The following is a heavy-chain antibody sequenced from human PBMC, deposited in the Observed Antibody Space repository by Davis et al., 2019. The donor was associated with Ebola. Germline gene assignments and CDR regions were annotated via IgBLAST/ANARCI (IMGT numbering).Heavy chain of an antibody. V-gene: IGHV4-34*01. CDR1: GGSFSGYY. CDR2: INHSAST. Sequence: MPSETLSLTCAVYGGSFSGYYWSWIRQPPGKGLEWIGEINHSASTNYNPSFKSRVTISVDTSKNQFSLKLSSVTAADTAVYYCARAVPEQRSYYYDSSGYYYFDYWGQGTLVTVSS. D-gene: IGHD3-22*01. CDR3: ARAVPEQRSYYYDSSGYYYFDY. J-gene: IGHJ4*02.